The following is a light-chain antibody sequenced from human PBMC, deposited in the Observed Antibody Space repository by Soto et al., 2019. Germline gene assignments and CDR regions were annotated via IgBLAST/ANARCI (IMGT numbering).Light chain of an antibody. CDR2: DVS. V-gene: IGKV1-13*02. CDR1: QGISSA. Sequence: AIQLTQSPSSLSASVGDRVTITCRASQGISSAFAWYQQRPGKVPKLLIYDVSSLQSGVPPRFSGSGSGTDFTLTISSLQPEDFATYYCHQPDTFPLTFGQGTRPEVK. CDR3: HQPDTFPLT. J-gene: IGKJ5*01.